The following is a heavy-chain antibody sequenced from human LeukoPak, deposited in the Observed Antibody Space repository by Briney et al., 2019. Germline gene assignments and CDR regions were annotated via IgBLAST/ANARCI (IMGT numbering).Heavy chain of an antibody. CDR3: ARGPYSYDSSGAFDI. Sequence: SETLSLTCTVSGGSISSGSYYWSWIRQPAGKGLEWIGRIYTSGSTNYNPSLKSRVTISVDTSKNQFSLKLSSVTAADTAVYFCARGPYSYDSSGAFDIWGQGTMTVSS. CDR1: GGSISSGSYY. CDR2: IYTSGST. J-gene: IGHJ3*02. D-gene: IGHD3-22*01. V-gene: IGHV4-61*02.